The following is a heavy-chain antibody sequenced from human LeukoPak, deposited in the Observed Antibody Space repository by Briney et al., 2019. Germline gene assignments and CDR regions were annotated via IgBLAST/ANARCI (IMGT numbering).Heavy chain of an antibody. CDR2: IYHSGST. CDR1: GGSISSGDYY. D-gene: IGHD6-19*01. Sequence: SETLSLTCTVSGGSISSGDYYWSLIRQPPGKGLECIGYIYHSGSTYYNPSLKSRVTISVDRSKNQFSLKVSSVTAADTAVYYCARDLPSGWYGGGYWGQGTLVTVSS. V-gene: IGHV4-30-2*01. CDR3: ARDLPSGWYGGGY. J-gene: IGHJ4*02.